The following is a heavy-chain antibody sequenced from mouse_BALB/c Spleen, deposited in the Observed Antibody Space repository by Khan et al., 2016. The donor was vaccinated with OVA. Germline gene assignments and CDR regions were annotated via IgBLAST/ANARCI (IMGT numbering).Heavy chain of an antibody. CDR2: FYPGSGSP. J-gene: IGHJ4*01. CDR1: GYTFSSYW. CDR3: TRGTTAPYVMDY. V-gene: IGHV1S22*01. D-gene: IGHD1-2*01. Sequence: LQQPGSELVRPGASVKLSCKASGYTFSSYWMHWVKQRPGQGLEWIGNFYPGSGSPNYAEKFKRRATLTVDKSSRTAYMQHSSLTSEDSAVYYCTRGTTAPYVMDYWGQGTSVTVTS.